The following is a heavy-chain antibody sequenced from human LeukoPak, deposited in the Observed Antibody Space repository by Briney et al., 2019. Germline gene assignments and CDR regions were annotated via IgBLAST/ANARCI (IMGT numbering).Heavy chain of an antibody. D-gene: IGHD3-10*01. CDR2: INHSGST. J-gene: IGHJ4*02. CDR3: ARGRGVGDY. Sequence: SETLSLTCAVYGGSFSGYYWSWIRQPPGKGLGWIGEINHSGSTNYNPSLKSRVTISVDTSKNQFSLKLSSVTAADTAVYYCARGRGVGDYWGQGTLVTVSS. CDR1: GGSFSGYY. V-gene: IGHV4-34*01.